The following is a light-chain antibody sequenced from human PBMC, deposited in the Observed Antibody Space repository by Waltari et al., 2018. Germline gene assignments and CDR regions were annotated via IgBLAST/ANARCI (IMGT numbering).Light chain of an antibody. CDR1: QDVSTW. CDR2: GAS. Sequence: DIKMTQSPSSVSASVGDRVTISCRASQDVSTWLAWYQQKPGKAPNLLMYGASTLQSGVPLRFSGSGSGTDFTLTINGLQPEDFASYYCQQTDSFPLTFGGGTKVELK. J-gene: IGKJ4*01. V-gene: IGKV1-12*01. CDR3: QQTDSFPLT.